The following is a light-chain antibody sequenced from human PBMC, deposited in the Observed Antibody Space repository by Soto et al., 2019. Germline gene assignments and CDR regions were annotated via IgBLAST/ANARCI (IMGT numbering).Light chain of an antibody. J-gene: IGKJ2*01. CDR1: QSVLYSSNNKNY. Sequence: DIVMTQSPDSLAVSLGERAAINFKSSQSVLYSSNNKNYLAWYQQKPGQSPKLLIYWASTRESGVPDRFGGSGSGTDFPLTISSLQAEDVAVYYCQQYYSSPYTFGQGTKLEIK. CDR3: QQYYSSPYT. CDR2: WAS. V-gene: IGKV4-1*01.